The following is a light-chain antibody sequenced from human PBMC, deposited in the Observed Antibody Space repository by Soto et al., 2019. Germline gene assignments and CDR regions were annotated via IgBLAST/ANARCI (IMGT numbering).Light chain of an antibody. J-gene: IGLJ1*01. Sequence: QSVLSQTPSASGTPGQTVIISCSGSRSDIGSNFVNWYQHLPGTAPKLLIYNSNQRPSGVPDRFSGSKSGTSASLAISGLQSEDEADYYCAAWDDSLTGPVCGTGTKVTVL. CDR1: RSDIGSNF. V-gene: IGLV1-44*01. CDR3: AAWDDSLTGPV. CDR2: NSN.